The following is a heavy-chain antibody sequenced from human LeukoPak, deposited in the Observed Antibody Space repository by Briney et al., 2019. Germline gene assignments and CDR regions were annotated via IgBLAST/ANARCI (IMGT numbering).Heavy chain of an antibody. J-gene: IGHJ4*02. CDR2: IYYSGST. CDR3: ARGNIVATVIDY. V-gene: IGHV4-59*01. Sequence: PSETLSLTCTVSGGSISSYYWSWIRQPPGKGLEWIGYIYYSGSTNYNPSLKSRVTISVDTSKNQFSLKLSSVTAADTAVYYCARGNIVATVIDYWGQGTLDTVSS. CDR1: GGSISSYY. D-gene: IGHD5-12*01.